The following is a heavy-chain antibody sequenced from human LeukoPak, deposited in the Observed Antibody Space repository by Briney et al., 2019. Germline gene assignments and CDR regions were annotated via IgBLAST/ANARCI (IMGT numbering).Heavy chain of an antibody. V-gene: IGHV1-69*05. CDR1: GGTFSSYA. D-gene: IGHD3-22*01. Sequence: SVKVSCKASGGTFSSYATSWVRQAPGQGLEWMGRIIPIFGTANYAQKFQGRVTITTDESTSTAYMELSSLRSEDTAVYYCASSYVSYYDSSGYEVPIDYWGQGTLVTVSS. CDR2: IIPIFGTA. CDR3: ASSYVSYYDSSGYEVPIDY. J-gene: IGHJ4*02.